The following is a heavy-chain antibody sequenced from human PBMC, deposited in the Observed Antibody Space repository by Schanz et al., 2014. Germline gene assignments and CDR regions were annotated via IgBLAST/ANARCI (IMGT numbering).Heavy chain of an antibody. Sequence: QGQLVQSGAEVKKPGASVKVSCKASGYTFTSYGITWVRQAPGQGLEWMGWISAYNGHTTYAQKFQGRATMTTDTSTSTAYMELSSLRSEDTAVYYCARDGEAAAGCDYWGQGTLVTVSS. CDR1: GYTFTSYG. CDR3: ARDGEAAAGCDY. V-gene: IGHV1-18*01. CDR2: ISAYNGHT. D-gene: IGHD6-13*01. J-gene: IGHJ4*02.